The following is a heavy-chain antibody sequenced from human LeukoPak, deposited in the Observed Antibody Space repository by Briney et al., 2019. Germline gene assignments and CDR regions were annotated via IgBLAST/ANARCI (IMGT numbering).Heavy chain of an antibody. Sequence: PGGSLRFSCAASGFTFSSYSMNWVRQAPGKGLEWVSSISSSSSYIYYADSMKGRFTISRDNAKNSLYLQMNSLRAEDTAVYYCATLPPELLINYWGQGTLVTVSS. CDR3: ATLPPELLINY. D-gene: IGHD1-26*01. CDR1: GFTFSSYS. CDR2: ISSSSSYI. J-gene: IGHJ4*02. V-gene: IGHV3-21*01.